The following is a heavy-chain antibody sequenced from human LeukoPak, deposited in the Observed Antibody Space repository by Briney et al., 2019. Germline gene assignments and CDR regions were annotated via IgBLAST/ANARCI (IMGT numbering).Heavy chain of an antibody. V-gene: IGHV3-7*01. CDR2: IKQDGSEK. Sequence: PGGSLRLSCAASGFTFSRFWMSWVRQAPGKGLEWVANIKQDGSEKNYVDSVKGRFTISRDNAKNSLYLQMNSLRAEDTAVYYCAAGSSGWHDAFDIWGQGTMVTVSS. CDR3: AAGSSGWHDAFDI. CDR1: GFTFSRFW. J-gene: IGHJ3*02. D-gene: IGHD6-19*01.